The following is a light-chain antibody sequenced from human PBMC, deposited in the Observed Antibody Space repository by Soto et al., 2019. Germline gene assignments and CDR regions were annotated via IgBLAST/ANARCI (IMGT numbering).Light chain of an antibody. J-gene: IGLJ3*02. CDR3: SSYRSGSTLWV. CDR1: SSDVGFYNY. CDR2: EVS. Sequence: QSALTQPASVSGSPGQSITISCTGTSSDVGFYNYVSWYQQHPGKAPKLMIYEVSDRPSGVSNRFSGSMSGNTASLTISGLQAEDEADYYCSSYRSGSTLWVFGGGTKLTVL. V-gene: IGLV2-14*01.